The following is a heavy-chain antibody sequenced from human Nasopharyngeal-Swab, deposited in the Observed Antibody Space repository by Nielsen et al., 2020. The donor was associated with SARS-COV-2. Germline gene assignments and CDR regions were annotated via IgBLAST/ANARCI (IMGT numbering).Heavy chain of an antibody. Sequence: ASVKVSCKASGGTFSSYAISWVRQAPGQGLEWMGWMNPNSGNTGYAQKFQGRVTMTRNTSISTAYMELSSLRSEDTAVYYCARAGAAAPGVYYGMDVWGQGTTVTVSS. V-gene: IGHV1-8*02. CDR3: ARAGAAAPGVYYGMDV. J-gene: IGHJ6*02. CDR1: GGTFSSYA. D-gene: IGHD6-13*01. CDR2: MNPNSGNT.